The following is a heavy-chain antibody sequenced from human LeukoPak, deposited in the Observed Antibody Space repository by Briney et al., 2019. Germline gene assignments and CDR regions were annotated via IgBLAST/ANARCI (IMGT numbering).Heavy chain of an antibody. CDR3: ARDGFPTGTRLLSDYYYYGMDV. CDR1: GYTFTSYD. Sequence: ASVKVSCKASGYTFTSYDINWVRQATGQGLEWMGWMNPNSGNTGYAQKFQGRVTMTRNTSISTAYMELSSLRSEDTAVYYCARDGFPTGTRLLSDYYYYGMDVWGQGTTVTVSS. J-gene: IGHJ6*02. D-gene: IGHD1-7*01. CDR2: MNPNSGNT. V-gene: IGHV1-8*01.